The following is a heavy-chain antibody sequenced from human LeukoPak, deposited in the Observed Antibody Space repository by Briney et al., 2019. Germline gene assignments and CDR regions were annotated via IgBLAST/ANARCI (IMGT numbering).Heavy chain of an antibody. V-gene: IGHV3-23*01. CDR1: GFTFSSYA. J-gene: IGHJ3*02. Sequence: PGGSLRLSCAASGFTFSSYAMSWVRQAPGKGLXXXXXXXXXXXXTYYADSVKGRFTISRDNSKNTLYLQMNSLRAEDTAVYYCAKDLYYYDSSGYFPTHDAFNIWGQGTMVTVSS. CDR2: XXXXXXXT. CDR3: AKDLYYYDSSGYFPTHDAFNI. D-gene: IGHD3-22*01.